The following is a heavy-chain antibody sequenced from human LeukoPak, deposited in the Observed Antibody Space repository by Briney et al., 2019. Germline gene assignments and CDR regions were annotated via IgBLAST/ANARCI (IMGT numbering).Heavy chain of an antibody. D-gene: IGHD3-22*01. Sequence: SETLSLTCAVSGYSISSGYYWGWIRQPPGKGLERIGSVYHSGSTYYNPSLKSRVTISVDTSKNQFSLKLSSVTAADTAVYYCARHGNYYDTSQSDPWGQGTLVTVSS. CDR1: GYSISSGYY. V-gene: IGHV4-38-2*01. CDR3: ARHGNYYDTSQSDP. CDR2: VYHSGST. J-gene: IGHJ5*02.